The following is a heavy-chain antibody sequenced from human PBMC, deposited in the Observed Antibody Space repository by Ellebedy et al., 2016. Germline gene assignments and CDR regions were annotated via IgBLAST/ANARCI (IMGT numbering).Heavy chain of an antibody. Sequence: SETLSLXXTVSGGSISSSSYYWGWIRQPPGKGLEWIGSIYYSGSTYYNPSLKSRVTISVDTSKNQFSLKLTSVTAADTAVYYCVPYDYGDLRVDYWGQGTLVTVSS. J-gene: IGHJ4*02. D-gene: IGHD4-17*01. CDR3: VPYDYGDLRVDY. V-gene: IGHV4-39*07. CDR2: IYYSGST. CDR1: GGSISSSSYY.